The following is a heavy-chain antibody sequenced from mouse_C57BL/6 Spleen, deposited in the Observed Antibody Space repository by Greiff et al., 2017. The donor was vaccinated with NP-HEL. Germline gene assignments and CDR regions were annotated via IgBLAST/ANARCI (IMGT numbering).Heavy chain of an antibody. CDR2: ISYDGSN. D-gene: IGHD2-2*01. J-gene: IGHJ3*01. CDR3: ARRGIYYGYDAWFAY. CDR1: GYSITSGYY. V-gene: IGHV3-6*01. Sequence: EVQLQESGPGLVKPSQSLSLTCSVTGYSITSGYYWNWIRQFPGNKLEWMGYISYDGSNNYNPSLKNRISITRDTSKNQFFLKLNSVTTEDTATYYCARRGIYYGYDAWFAYWGQGTLVTVSA.